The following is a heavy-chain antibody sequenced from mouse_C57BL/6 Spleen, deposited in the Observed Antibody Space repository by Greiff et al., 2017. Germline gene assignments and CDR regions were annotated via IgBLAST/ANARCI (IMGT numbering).Heavy chain of an antibody. V-gene: IGHV14-4*01. CDR2: IDPENGDT. D-gene: IGHD5-1-1*01. J-gene: IGHJ2*01. CDR3: TKNSFDY. Sequence: VQLQQPGAELVRPGASVKLSCTASGFNIKDDYMHWVKQRPEQGLEWIGWIDPENGDTEYASKFQGKATITADTSSNTAYLQLSSLTSEDTAVYYCTKNSFDYWGQGTTLTVSS. CDR1: GFNIKDDY.